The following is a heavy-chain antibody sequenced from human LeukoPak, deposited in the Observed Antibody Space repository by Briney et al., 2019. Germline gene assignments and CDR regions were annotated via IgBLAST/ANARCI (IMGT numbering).Heavy chain of an antibody. CDR3: ARXTGXRXXHFDY. J-gene: IGHJ4*02. CDR2: INPNSGGT. CDR1: GYTFTGYY. Sequence: ASVKVSCKASGYTFTGYYMHWVRQAPGQGLEWTGWINPNSGGTNYAQKFQGRVTMTRDTSISTAYMELSRLRSDDTAVYYCARXTGXRXXHFDYWGQGTLVTXSS. V-gene: IGHV1-2*02. D-gene: IGHD4-17*01.